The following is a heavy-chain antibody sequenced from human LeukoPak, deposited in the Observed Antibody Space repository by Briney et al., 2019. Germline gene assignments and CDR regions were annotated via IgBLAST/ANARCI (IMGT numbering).Heavy chain of an antibody. CDR2: IWYDGSNK. Sequence: GGSLRLSCAASGFTFSSYGMHWVRQAPGEGLGWVAVIWYDGSNKYYADSVKGRFTISRDNSKNTLYLQMNSLRAEDRAVYYCARGGAAIPGYFDYWGQGTLVTVSS. CDR3: ARGGAAIPGYFDY. D-gene: IGHD2-2*02. CDR1: GFTFSSYG. V-gene: IGHV3-33*01. J-gene: IGHJ4*02.